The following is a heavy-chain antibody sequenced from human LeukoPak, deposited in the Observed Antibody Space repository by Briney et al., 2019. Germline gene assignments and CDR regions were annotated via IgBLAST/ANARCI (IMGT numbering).Heavy chain of an antibody. CDR1: GFTFSSYA. J-gene: IGHJ4*02. V-gene: IGHV3-23*01. D-gene: IGHD5-18*01. Sequence: GGSLRLSCAASGFTFSSYAMSWVRQAPGKGLEWVSAISGSGGSTYYADSVKGRFTISRDNSENTLYLQMNSLRAEDTAVYYCAKPGGEIQLWFDALSYYFDYWGQGTLVTVSS. CDR3: AKPGGEIQLWFDALSYYFDY. CDR2: ISGSGGST.